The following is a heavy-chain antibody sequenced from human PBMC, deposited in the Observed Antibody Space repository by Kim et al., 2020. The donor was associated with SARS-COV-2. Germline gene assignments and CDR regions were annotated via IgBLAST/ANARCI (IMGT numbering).Heavy chain of an antibody. CDR2: INRSGST. V-gene: IGHV4-34*01. D-gene: IGHD2-2*01. CDR3: ARGLFAVVVPAASRWFDP. Sequence: SETLSLTCAVYDGSFSGHYWTWIRQPPGKGLEWIGEINRSGSTNYNPSLKSRVTISADTSKNQFSLKLTSVTAADTALYYCARGLFAVVVPAASRWFDPWGQGILVTVSS. CDR1: DGSFSGHY. J-gene: IGHJ5*02.